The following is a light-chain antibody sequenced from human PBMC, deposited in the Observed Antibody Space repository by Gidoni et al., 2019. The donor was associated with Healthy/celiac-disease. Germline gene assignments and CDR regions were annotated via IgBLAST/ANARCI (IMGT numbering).Light chain of an antibody. CDR2: EDS. Sequence: SYELTQPPSVSVSPGQTARITCSGDALPKQYAYWYQQKPGQAPVLVIYEDSERPSGIPERFSGSSSGTTVTLTIRGVQAEDEADYYCQSADSSGTWVFGGGTKLTVL. V-gene: IGLV3-25*03. CDR1: ALPKQY. CDR3: QSADSSGTWV. J-gene: IGLJ3*02.